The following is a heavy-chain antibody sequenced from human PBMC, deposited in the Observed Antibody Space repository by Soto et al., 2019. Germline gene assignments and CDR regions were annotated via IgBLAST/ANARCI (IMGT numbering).Heavy chain of an antibody. V-gene: IGHV4-31*01. Sequence: KPSETLSLTCTVSGGSIISGGYYWTWIRQQPGKGLEWIGFINYGGGTYYNPSLKSLVTMSVDTSNNYFSLTLSSVTASDTAVYYGATERGDMAVPRFLDHWGQGTLVTVSS. J-gene: IGHJ4*02. CDR3: ATERGDMAVPRFLDH. CDR1: GGSIISGGYY. CDR2: INYGGGT. D-gene: IGHD6-19*01.